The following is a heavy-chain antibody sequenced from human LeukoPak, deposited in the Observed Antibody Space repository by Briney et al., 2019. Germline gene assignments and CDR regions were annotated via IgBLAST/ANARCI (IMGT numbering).Heavy chain of an antibody. D-gene: IGHD6-19*01. CDR2: IQNSGTS. Sequence: SETLSLTCSVSGDSISYHYWTWIRKSPAKGLEWIGNIQNSGTSKYNPSLKSRVTISLDMSKKEVSLKLTSVTAADTAVYYCARDVRASGWTYYFDYWGQGTLVTVSS. V-gene: IGHV4-59*11. CDR3: ARDVRASGWTYYFDY. CDR1: GDSISYHY. J-gene: IGHJ4*02.